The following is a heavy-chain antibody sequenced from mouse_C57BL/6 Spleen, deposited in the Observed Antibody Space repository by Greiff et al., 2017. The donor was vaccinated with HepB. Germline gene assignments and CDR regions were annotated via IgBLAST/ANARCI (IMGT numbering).Heavy chain of an antibody. CDR3: TNYDYDEGFDY. CDR1: GYTFTDYE. CDR2: IDPETGGT. Sequence: VQLQESGAELVRPGASVTLSCKASGYTFTDYEMHWVKQTPVHGLEWIGAIDPETGGTAYNQKFKGKAILTADKSSSTAYMELRSLTSEDSAVYYCTNYDYDEGFDYWGQGTTLTVSS. J-gene: IGHJ2*01. V-gene: IGHV1-15*01. D-gene: IGHD2-4*01.